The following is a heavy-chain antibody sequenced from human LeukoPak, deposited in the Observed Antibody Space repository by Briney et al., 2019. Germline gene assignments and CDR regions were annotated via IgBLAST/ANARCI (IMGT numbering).Heavy chain of an antibody. Sequence: PSETLSLTCTVSGGSISSSSYLWGWIRQAPGKGLEWIGNIYYRGSTYYNPSLKSRVTISVDTSKNQFSLKLSSVTAADTAVYYCARVKGATTSDLDYWGQGTLVTVSS. J-gene: IGHJ4*02. CDR1: GGSISSSSYL. CDR2: IYYRGST. D-gene: IGHD1-26*01. V-gene: IGHV4-39*01. CDR3: ARVKGATTSDLDY.